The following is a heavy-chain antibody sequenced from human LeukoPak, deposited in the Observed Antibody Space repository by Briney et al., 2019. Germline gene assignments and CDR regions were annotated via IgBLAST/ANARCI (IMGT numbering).Heavy chain of an antibody. J-gene: IGHJ4*02. CDR3: ARTRYFDWYYFDY. CDR2: IYYSGST. CDR1: GGSISSYY. Sequence: KPSETLSLTCTVSGGSISSYYWSWIRQPPGKGLEWIGYIYYSGSTNYNPSLKSRVTISVDTSKNQFSLKLSSVTAADTAVYYCARTRYFDWYYFDYWGQGTLVTVSS. V-gene: IGHV4-59*01. D-gene: IGHD3-9*01.